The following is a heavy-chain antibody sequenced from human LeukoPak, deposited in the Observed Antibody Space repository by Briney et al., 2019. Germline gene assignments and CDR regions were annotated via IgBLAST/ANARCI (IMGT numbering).Heavy chain of an antibody. Sequence: GGALRPSCAASGVTLSSYLMDRVRPTPGEGPMWVSRINSDGSITNYADSVKGRFTISRDNAKNTLYLQMNSLRAEDTAVYYCARVRATFSPHFDNWGQGTLVTVSS. CDR1: GVTLSSYL. CDR3: ARVRATFSPHFDN. V-gene: IGHV3-74*01. D-gene: IGHD5-12*01. CDR2: INSDGSIT. J-gene: IGHJ4*02.